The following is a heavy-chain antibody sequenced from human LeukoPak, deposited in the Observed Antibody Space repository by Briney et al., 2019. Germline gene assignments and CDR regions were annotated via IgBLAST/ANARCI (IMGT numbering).Heavy chain of an antibody. CDR3: ARESVLFVRGSLGY. CDR1: GGSISSSSYY. J-gene: IGHJ4*02. D-gene: IGHD2/OR15-2a*01. V-gene: IGHV4-39*07. CDR2: IYYSGST. Sequence: SETLSLTCIVSGGSISSSSYYWGWIRQPPGKGLEWIGSIYYSGSTYYNPSLKSRVTISVDTSKNQFSLKLSSVTAADTAVYYCARESVLFVRGSLGYWGQGTLVTVSS.